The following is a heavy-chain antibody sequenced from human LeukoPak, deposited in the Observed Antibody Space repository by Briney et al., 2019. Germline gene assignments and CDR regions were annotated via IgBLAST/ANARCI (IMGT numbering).Heavy chain of an antibody. D-gene: IGHD5-12*01. V-gene: IGHV4-39*01. Sequence: PSETLSLTCIVSGGSISSRSYYWDWIRQPPGKGLEWIGNLFDSGNTHYNPSLRSRLTMSVDTSKNQFSLKLSSVTAADTAVYYCARHTRPGYSSNENAFDIWRQGNMVTVSS. J-gene: IGHJ3*02. CDR2: LFDSGNT. CDR3: ARHTRPGYSSNENAFDI. CDR1: GGSISSRSYY.